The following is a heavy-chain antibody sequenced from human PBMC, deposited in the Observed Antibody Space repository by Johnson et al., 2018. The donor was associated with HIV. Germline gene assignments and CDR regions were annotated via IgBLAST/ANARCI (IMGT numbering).Heavy chain of an antibody. CDR1: GFTFSDYY. Sequence: VQLVESGGGLVKPGGSLRLSCAASGFTFSDYYMSWIRQAPGKGLAWVSVIYSGGTTYYADSVQGRFTISRDNSKNTLYLQMNSLRAEDTALYYCARRPNHDILTGKGGAFDIWGQGTMVTVSS. CDR3: ARRPNHDILTGKGGAFDI. D-gene: IGHD3-9*01. J-gene: IGHJ3*02. CDR2: IYSGGTT. V-gene: IGHV3-66*04.